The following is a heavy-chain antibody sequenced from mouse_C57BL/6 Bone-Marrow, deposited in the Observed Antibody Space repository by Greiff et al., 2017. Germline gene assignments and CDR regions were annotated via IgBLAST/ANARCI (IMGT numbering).Heavy chain of an antibody. D-gene: IGHD1-1*01. V-gene: IGHV14-4*01. Sequence: VQLQQSGAELVRPGASVKLSCTASGFNIQDDYMHWVKQRPEQGLEWIGWMYPENGDTEYASKFQGKATITADTSSNTAYLQLSSLTSEDTAVYYCTTLITTVVADWYFDVWGTGTTVTVSS. CDR2: MYPENGDT. J-gene: IGHJ1*03. CDR1: GFNIQDDY. CDR3: TTLITTVVADWYFDV.